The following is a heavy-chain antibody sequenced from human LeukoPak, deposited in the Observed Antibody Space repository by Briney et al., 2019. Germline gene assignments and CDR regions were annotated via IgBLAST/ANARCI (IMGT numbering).Heavy chain of an antibody. CDR1: GYSLTSYW. Sequence: GESLKISRKGSGYSLTSYWIGWVRQIPGKSPEWEGVIYPGDSDTRYSPSFQGQVTISADKSISTAYLQWSSLKASDTAMYYCARLWSYYDSSGYQEPFDYWGQGTLVTVSS. V-gene: IGHV5-51*01. CDR2: IYPGDSDT. CDR3: ARLWSYYDSSGYQEPFDY. D-gene: IGHD3-22*01. J-gene: IGHJ4*02.